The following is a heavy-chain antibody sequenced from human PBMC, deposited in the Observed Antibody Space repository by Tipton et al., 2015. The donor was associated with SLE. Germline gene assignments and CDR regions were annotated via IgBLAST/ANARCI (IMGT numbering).Heavy chain of an antibody. Sequence: GSLRLSCAASGFTFSNAWMSWVRQAPGKGLEWVGRIKSKTDGGTTDYAAPVKGRFTISRDDSKNTLYLQMNSLKTEDTAVYYCAKGGSFVGWELLHGGYYYGMDVWGQGTTVTVSS. CDR2: IKSKTDGGTT. CDR3: AKGGSFVGWELLHGGYYYGMDV. CDR1: GFTFSNAW. D-gene: IGHD1-26*01. J-gene: IGHJ6*02. V-gene: IGHV3-15*01.